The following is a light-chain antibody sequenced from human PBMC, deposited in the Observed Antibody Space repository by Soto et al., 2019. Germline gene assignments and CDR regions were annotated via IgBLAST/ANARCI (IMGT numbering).Light chain of an antibody. V-gene: IGKV3-20*01. CDR2: GSS. Sequence: EIELTQSPGTLSLSPGERATLSCRASQSFSSRYLAWYQQKPGQAPRLLIYGSSTRAIGIPDRFSGSGSGTDFSLTISRLEPEDFAVYYCHQYASSPWTFGQGTKVDI. CDR1: QSFSSRY. CDR3: HQYASSPWT. J-gene: IGKJ1*01.